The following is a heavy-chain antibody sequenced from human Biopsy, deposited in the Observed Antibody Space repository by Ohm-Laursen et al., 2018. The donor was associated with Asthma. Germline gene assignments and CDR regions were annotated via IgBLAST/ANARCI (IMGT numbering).Heavy chain of an antibody. CDR2: ISVYNGNT. CDR3: ARAVDYSHYYGIDV. Sequence: ASVKVSCKTSGYTFNSAGITWARQAPGQGLEWMGWISVYNGNTKVAQKLQDRVTMITDTSTSTAYMELRSLRPDDTAVYFYARAVDYSHYYGIDVWGQGTTVTVS. V-gene: IGHV1-18*01. J-gene: IGHJ6*02. D-gene: IGHD3-10*01. CDR1: GYTFNSAG.